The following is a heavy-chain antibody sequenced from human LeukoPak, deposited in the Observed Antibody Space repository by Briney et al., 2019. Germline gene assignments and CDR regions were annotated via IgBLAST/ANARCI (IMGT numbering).Heavy chain of an antibody. J-gene: IGHJ6*04. CDR3: AELGITMIGGV. CDR1: GFTFSTFG. Sequence: GGSLRLSCAASGFTFSTFGMNWVRQAPGKGLEWVSFISSSSSYIYYADSVKGRFTISRDNAKNSLYLQMNSLRAEDTAVYYCAELGITMIGGVWGKGTTVTISS. CDR2: ISSSSSYI. D-gene: IGHD3-10*02. V-gene: IGHV3-21*01.